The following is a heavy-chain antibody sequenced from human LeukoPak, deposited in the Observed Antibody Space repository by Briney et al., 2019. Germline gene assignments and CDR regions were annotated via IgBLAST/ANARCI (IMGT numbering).Heavy chain of an antibody. CDR2: ISGRGGST. CDR3: AKGGSSGWYLSNWFDP. V-gene: IGHV3-23*01. D-gene: IGHD6-19*01. CDR1: GFPFSSYA. Sequence: PGGSLRLSCAASGFPFSSYAMSWVRQAPGKGLEWVSAISGRGGSTFYADSVKGRFTISRDNSKNMLYLQMNSLRAEDTAIYHCAKGGSSGWYLSNWFDPWGQGTLVTVSS. J-gene: IGHJ5*02.